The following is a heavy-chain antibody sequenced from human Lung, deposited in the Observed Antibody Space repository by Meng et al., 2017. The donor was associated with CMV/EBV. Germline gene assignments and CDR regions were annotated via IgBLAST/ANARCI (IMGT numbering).Heavy chain of an antibody. Sequence: SLKISCAASGFTFDDYAMHWVRQAPGKGLEWVSGISWNSGSIGYADSVKGRFTISRDNAKNSLYLQMNSLRAEDTALYYCAKDIGGSAGYGMDVWGQGTXVTVSS. CDR2: ISWNSGSI. V-gene: IGHV3-9*01. CDR3: AKDIGGSAGYGMDV. CDR1: GFTFDDYA. J-gene: IGHJ6*02.